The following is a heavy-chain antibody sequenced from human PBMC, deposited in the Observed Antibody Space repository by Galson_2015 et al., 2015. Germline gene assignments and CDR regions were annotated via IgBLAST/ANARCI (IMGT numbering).Heavy chain of an antibody. CDR3: AKGGITMVRGVIIDYYGMDV. CDR1: GFTFSSYG. CDR2: IWYDGSNK. V-gene: IGHV3-33*06. Sequence: SLRLSCAASGFTFSSYGMHWVRQAPGKGLEWVAVIWYDGSNKYYADSVKGRFTISRDNSKNTLYLQMNSLRAEDTAVYYCAKGGITMVRGVIIDYYGMDVWGQGTTVTVSS. D-gene: IGHD3-10*01. J-gene: IGHJ6*02.